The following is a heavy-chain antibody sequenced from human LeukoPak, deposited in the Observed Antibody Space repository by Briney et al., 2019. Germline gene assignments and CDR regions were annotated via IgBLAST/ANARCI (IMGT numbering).Heavy chain of an antibody. D-gene: IGHD3-10*01. CDR2: VYSGGST. CDR1: GFTVSSNY. Sequence: PGGSLRLSCAASGFTVSSNYMSWVRQAPGKGLEWVSVVYSGGSTYYADSVKGRFTISRDNSKNTLYLQMNSLRAEDTAVYYCARDQGYGSGSYYNLGYFDYWGQGTLVTVSS. V-gene: IGHV3-66*01. CDR3: ARDQGYGSGSYYNLGYFDY. J-gene: IGHJ4*02.